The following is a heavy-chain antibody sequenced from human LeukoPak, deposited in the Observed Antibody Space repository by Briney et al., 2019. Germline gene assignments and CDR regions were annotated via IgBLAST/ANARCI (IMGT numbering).Heavy chain of an antibody. V-gene: IGHV4-61*01. CDR2: IYYSGST. CDR3: ARSLMRYLYCFEY. D-gene: IGHD2/OR15-2a*01. Sequence: SETLSLTCTVSGGSVSSGSYYWSWIRQPPGKGLEWIGYIYYSGSTNYNPSLKSRVTISGDTSKNQFSLKLSSVTAADTAVYYCARSLMRYLYCFEYWGQGNLVTVSS. CDR1: GGSVSSGSYY. J-gene: IGHJ4*02.